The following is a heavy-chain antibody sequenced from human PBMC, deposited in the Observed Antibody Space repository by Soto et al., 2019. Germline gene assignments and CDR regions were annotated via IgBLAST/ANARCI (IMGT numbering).Heavy chain of an antibody. D-gene: IGHD6-19*01. Sequence: SETLSLTCTVSGGSINFYYLSWIRQAPGKRLEWIGYIYDSGRTTYNPSLKSRVTISVDTSKKQFSLKLSSVTSADTAVFYCARSQWLSGGAFMDVWGPGTTVTVSS. CDR3: ARSQWLSGGAFMDV. CDR2: IYDSGRT. CDR1: GGSINFYY. V-gene: IGHV4-59*01. J-gene: IGHJ6*02.